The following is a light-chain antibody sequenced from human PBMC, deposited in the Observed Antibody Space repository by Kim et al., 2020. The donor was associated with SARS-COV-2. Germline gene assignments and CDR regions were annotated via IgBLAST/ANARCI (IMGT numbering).Light chain of an antibody. V-gene: IGLV2-14*04. Sequence: QSLTISCTGTSSDVGGYNYVSWYQQHPGKAPKLMIYDVSKRPSGVSNRFSGSKSGNTASLTISGLQAEDEADYYCSSYTSSSTSGVFGGGTQLTVL. CDR1: SSDVGGYNY. J-gene: IGLJ3*02. CDR3: SSYTSSSTSGV. CDR2: DVS.